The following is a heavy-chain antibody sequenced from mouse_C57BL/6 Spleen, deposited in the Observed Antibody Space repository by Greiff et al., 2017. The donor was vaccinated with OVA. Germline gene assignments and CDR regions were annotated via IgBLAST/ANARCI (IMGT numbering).Heavy chain of an antibody. CDR2: IYPSDSDT. J-gene: IGHJ4*01. D-gene: IGHD1-1*01. CDR3: ARPLSGSSYSIDY. V-gene: IGHV1-50*01. CDR1: GYTFTSYW. Sequence: QVQLQQPGAELVKPGASVKLSCKASGYTFTSYWMQWVKQRPGQGLEWIGEIYPSDSDTNYNQQFKGKATLTVDTSSSTAYMQLSSLTSEDSAVYYCARPLSGSSYSIDYWGQGTSVTVSS.